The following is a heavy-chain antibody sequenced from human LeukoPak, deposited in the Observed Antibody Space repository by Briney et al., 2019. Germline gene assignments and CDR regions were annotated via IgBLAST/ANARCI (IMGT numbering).Heavy chain of an antibody. Sequence: GGSLRLSCSASGFIFSSYAMHWVRQAPGKGLEYVSAISPNGGTTYYADSVKGRFSISRDNSKNVLYLQMRSLRPEDTAVYYCVPKGNEGYWGQGTLVTVSS. CDR1: GFIFSSYA. V-gene: IGHV3-64D*06. CDR3: VPKGNEGY. D-gene: IGHD1-1*01. J-gene: IGHJ4*02. CDR2: ISPNGGTT.